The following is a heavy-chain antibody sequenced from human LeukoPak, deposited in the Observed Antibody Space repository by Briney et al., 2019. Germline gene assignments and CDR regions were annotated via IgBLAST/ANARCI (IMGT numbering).Heavy chain of an antibody. CDR2: INSDGSST. CDR1: GFTFSSYW. J-gene: IGHJ4*02. D-gene: IGHD1-26*01. V-gene: IGHV3-74*01. CDR3: ARGAPSGSYYY. Sequence: GGSLRLSCAASGFTFSSYWMHWVRQAPGKGLVWVSRINSDGSSTTYADSVMGRFTISRDNAKNTLYLQMNSLRAEDTAVYYCARGAPSGSYYYWGQGTLVTVSS.